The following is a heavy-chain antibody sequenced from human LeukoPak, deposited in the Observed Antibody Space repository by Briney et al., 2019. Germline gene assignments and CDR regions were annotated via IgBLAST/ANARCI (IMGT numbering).Heavy chain of an antibody. V-gene: IGHV1-18*01. J-gene: IGHJ5*02. CDR1: GYTFTSYG. Sequence: GASVKVSCKASGYTFTSYGISWVRQAPGQGLEWMGWISAYNGNTNYAQKLQGRVTMTTDTSTSTAYMELRSLRSDDTAVYYCARDPRKGRVGYSYGRPQYNWFDPWGQGTLVTVSS. D-gene: IGHD5-18*01. CDR3: ARDPRKGRVGYSYGRPQYNWFDP. CDR2: ISAYNGNT.